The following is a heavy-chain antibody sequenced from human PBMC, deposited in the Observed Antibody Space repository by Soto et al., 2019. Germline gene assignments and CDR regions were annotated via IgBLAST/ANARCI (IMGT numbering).Heavy chain of an antibody. CDR3: ARSRIYYYDSSGYGYYFDY. V-gene: IGHV4-59*01. CDR1: GGSISSYY. D-gene: IGHD3-22*01. CDR2: IYYSGST. J-gene: IGHJ4*02. Sequence: QVQLQESGPGLVKPSETLSLTCTVSGGSISSYYWSWIRQPPGKGLEWIGYIYYSGSTNYNPSLKSRVTISVDTSKSQFSLKLSSVTAADTAVYYCARSRIYYYDSSGYGYYFDYWGQGTLVTVSS.